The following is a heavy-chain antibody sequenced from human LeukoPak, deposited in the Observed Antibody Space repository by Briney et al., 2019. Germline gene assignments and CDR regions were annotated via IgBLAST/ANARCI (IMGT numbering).Heavy chain of an antibody. D-gene: IGHD1-26*01. Sequence: GGSLRLSCGASGFXFSSYAISWVRQVSGKGLEWVSSISGSGGSTYYADSVKGRFTISRDNSKNTLYLQMNSLRAEDTAVYYCARAPYSGSYTPNYWGQGTLVTVSS. V-gene: IGHV3-23*01. CDR3: ARAPYSGSYTPNY. CDR1: GFXFSSYA. J-gene: IGHJ4*02. CDR2: ISGSGGST.